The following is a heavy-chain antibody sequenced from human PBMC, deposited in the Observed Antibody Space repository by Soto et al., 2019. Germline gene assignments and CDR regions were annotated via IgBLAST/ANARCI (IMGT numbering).Heavy chain of an antibody. CDR2: INHSGST. D-gene: IGHD6-6*01. CDR1: GGSFSGYC. Sequence: SETLSLTCAVYGGSFSGYCWSWIRQPRGKGLEWIWEINHSGSTNYNPSLKSRVTISVDTSKNQFSLKLSSVTAADTAVYYCAREERVEYSSPIDTAAAAKFDYWGQGTLVTVSS. V-gene: IGHV4-34*01. J-gene: IGHJ4*02. CDR3: AREERVEYSSPIDTAAAAKFDY.